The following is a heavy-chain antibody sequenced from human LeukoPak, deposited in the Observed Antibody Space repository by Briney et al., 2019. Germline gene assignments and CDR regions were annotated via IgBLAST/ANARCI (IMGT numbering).Heavy chain of an antibody. Sequence: SETLSLTCAVYGGSFSGYYWSWIRQPPGKGLEWIGEINHSGSTNYNPSLKSRVTISVDTSKNQFSLKLSSVTAADTAVYYCARRRSIVRNWNDRGAHALDIWGQGTMVTVSS. CDR1: GGSFSGYY. D-gene: IGHD1-20*01. J-gene: IGHJ3*02. CDR2: INHSGST. V-gene: IGHV4-34*01. CDR3: ARRRSIVRNWNDRGAHALDI.